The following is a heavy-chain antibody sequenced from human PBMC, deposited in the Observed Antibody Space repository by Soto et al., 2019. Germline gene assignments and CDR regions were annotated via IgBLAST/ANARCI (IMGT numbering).Heavy chain of an antibody. D-gene: IGHD3-22*01. J-gene: IGHJ4*02. CDR1: RFTFSTYA. Sequence: GGSLRLSCAASRFTFSTYAMNWVRQAPGKGLEWVSGISESGDSTYYAGSVKGRFTIFRDNSKNTLYLEMNSLRAEDTAIYYCAKDPRSWAHYEPKDYWGQGTLVTVSS. CDR2: ISESGDST. CDR3: AKDPRSWAHYEPKDY. V-gene: IGHV3-23*01.